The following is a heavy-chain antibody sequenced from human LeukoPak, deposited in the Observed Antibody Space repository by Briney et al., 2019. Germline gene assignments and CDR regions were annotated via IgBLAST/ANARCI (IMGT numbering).Heavy chain of an antibody. J-gene: IGHJ4*02. V-gene: IGHV1-3*01. CDR3: ARVPRDTSSLDS. D-gene: IGHD1-26*01. Sequence: ASVKVSCKASGYTFTSYAMHWVRQAPGQRLEWMGWINAGNGNTKYSQKFQGRVTMTRNTSISTVYMELSSLRSEDTAVYYCARVPRDTSSLDSWGQGTLVTVSS. CDR1: GYTFTSYA. CDR2: INAGNGNT.